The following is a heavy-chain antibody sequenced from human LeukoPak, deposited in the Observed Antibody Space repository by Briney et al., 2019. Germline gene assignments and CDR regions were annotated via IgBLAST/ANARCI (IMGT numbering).Heavy chain of an antibody. D-gene: IGHD3-22*01. J-gene: IGHJ4*02. Sequence: GASVKVSCKASGYTFTGYYMHWVRQAPGQGLEWMGWINPNSGGTSYAQKFQGRVTMTRDTSISTAYMELSRLRSDDTAVYYCARTDIDYYDSSGYYYFDYWGQGTLVTVSS. CDR1: GYTFTGYY. V-gene: IGHV1-2*02. CDR3: ARTDIDYYDSSGYYYFDY. CDR2: INPNSGGT.